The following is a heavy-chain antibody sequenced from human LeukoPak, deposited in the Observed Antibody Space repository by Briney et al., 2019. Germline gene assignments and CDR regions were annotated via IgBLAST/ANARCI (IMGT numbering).Heavy chain of an antibody. J-gene: IGHJ4*02. CDR3: ARDYDYVWGSYRYPDY. Sequence: GASVKVSCKASGYTFTGYYMHWVRQAPGQGLEWMGWISAYNGNTNYAQKLQGRVTMTTDTSTSTAYMELRSLRSDDTAVYYCARDYDYVWGSYRYPDYWGQGTLVTVSS. D-gene: IGHD3-16*02. V-gene: IGHV1-18*04. CDR2: ISAYNGNT. CDR1: GYTFTGYY.